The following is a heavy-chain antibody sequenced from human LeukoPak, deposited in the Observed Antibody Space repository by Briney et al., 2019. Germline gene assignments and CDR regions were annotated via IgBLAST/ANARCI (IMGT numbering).Heavy chain of an antibody. CDR3: ARAVRAQLGTIFGVVPRLPLCDI. D-gene: IGHD3-3*01. J-gene: IGHJ3*02. CDR2: INHSGST. Sequence: MSSETLSLTCAVYGGSFSGYYWSWIRQPPGKGLEWIGEINHSGSTNYNPSLKSRVTISVDTSKNQFSLKLSSVTAADTAVYYCARAVRAQLGTIFGVVPRLPLCDIWGQGTMVTVSS. V-gene: IGHV4-34*01. CDR1: GGSFSGYY.